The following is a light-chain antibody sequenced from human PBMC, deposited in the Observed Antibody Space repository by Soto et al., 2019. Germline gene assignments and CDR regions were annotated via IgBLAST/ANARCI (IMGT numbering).Light chain of an antibody. CDR1: KLGDKY. CDR2: EDT. CDR3: QAWDRTSVV. Sequence: SYELTQPPSVSVSPGQTASITCSGDKLGDKYACWYQQKPGQSPVVVIYEDTKRPSGIPERFSGSNSGNTATLTISGTQALDEADYYCQAWDRTSVVFGGGTKVTVL. J-gene: IGLJ2*01. V-gene: IGLV3-1*01.